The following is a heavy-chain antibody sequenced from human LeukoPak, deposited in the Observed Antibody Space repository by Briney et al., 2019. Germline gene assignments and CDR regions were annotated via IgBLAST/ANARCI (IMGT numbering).Heavy chain of an antibody. CDR3: TVGPPNWGFDY. Sequence: ASVKVSSKASRYTFTSHDINWVRQATGQGFEWMGWMSPNSGNTGYAQRFQGRVAMTRNTSISTAYMELSSLRSEDTAVYYCTVGPPNWGFDYWGQGTLVTVSS. D-gene: IGHD7-27*01. V-gene: IGHV1-8*01. CDR2: MSPNSGNT. J-gene: IGHJ4*02. CDR1: RYTFTSHD.